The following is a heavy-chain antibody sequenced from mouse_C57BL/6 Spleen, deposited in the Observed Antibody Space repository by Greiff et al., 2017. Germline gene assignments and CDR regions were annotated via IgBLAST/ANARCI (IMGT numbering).Heavy chain of an antibody. Sequence: EVQRVESGGGLVQPKGSLKLSCAASGFTFNTYAMHWVRQAPGKGLEWVARIRSKGSNYATYYADSVKDRFTISRDDSQSMLYLQMNNLKTEDPAICDCVRDAQPPYAMDYWGQGTSVTVSS. V-gene: IGHV10-3*01. CDR1: GFTFNTYA. J-gene: IGHJ4*01. CDR2: IRSKGSNYAT. CDR3: VRDAQPPYAMDY.